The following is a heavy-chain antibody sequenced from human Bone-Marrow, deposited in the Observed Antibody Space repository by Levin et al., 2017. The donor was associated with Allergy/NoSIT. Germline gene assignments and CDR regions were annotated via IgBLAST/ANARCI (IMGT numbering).Heavy chain of an antibody. CDR1: GGSISSSSYY. CDR2: IYYSGST. CDR3: AREGGYSYGNGAFDI. J-gene: IGHJ3*02. Sequence: GSLRLSCTVSGGSISSSSYYWGWIRQPPGKGLEWIGSIYYSGSTYYNPSLKSRVTISVDTSKNQFSLKLSSVTAADTAVYYCAREGGYSYGNGAFDIWGQGTMVTVSS. D-gene: IGHD5-18*01. V-gene: IGHV4-39*07.